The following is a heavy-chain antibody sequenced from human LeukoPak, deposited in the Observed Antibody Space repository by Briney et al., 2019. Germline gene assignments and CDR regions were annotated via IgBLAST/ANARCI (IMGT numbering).Heavy chain of an antibody. D-gene: IGHD6-19*01. J-gene: IGHJ4*02. CDR3: AREGRYSGCEY. CDR2: IKQDSSEI. Sequence: GGSLRLSCVASGFSLSSKWMSWVRQAPGKGLEWVANIKQDSSEIHYVDSVKGRFTISRENAKNSLYLQMNNLRAEDTAVYYCAREGRYSGCEYWGRGTLVTVSS. V-gene: IGHV3-7*01. CDR1: GFSLSSKW.